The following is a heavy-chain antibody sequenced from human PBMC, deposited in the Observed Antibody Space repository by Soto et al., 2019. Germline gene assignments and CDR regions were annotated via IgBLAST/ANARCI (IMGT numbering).Heavy chain of an antibody. V-gene: IGHV4-59*08. CDR1: GGSISSYY. J-gene: IGHJ4*02. CDR2: IYYSGST. D-gene: IGHD3-10*01. CDR3: ARLWLFGGPPNRLAY. Sequence: SETLSLTCTVSGGSISSYYWSWIRQPPGKGLEWIGYIYYSGSTNYNPSLKSRVTISVGTSKNQFSLKLSSVTAADTAVYYCARLWLFGGPPNRLAYPAQGTLVTGSA.